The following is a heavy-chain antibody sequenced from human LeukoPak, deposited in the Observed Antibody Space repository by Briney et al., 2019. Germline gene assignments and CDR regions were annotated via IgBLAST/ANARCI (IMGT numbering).Heavy chain of an antibody. V-gene: IGHV4-34*01. J-gene: IGHJ4*02. Sequence: SETLSLTCAVYGGSFSGYYWSWIRQPPGKGLEWIGEINHSGSTNYNPSLKSRVTISVGTSKNQFSLKLSSVTAADTAVYYCATKLTYYDFWTPRRGFDYWGQGTLVTVSS. CDR1: GGSFSGYY. CDR2: INHSGST. CDR3: ATKLTYYDFWTPRRGFDY. D-gene: IGHD3-3*01.